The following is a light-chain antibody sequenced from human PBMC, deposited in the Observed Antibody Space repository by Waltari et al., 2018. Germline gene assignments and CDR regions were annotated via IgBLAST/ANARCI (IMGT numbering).Light chain of an antibody. Sequence: ETVMTQSPATLSVSPGERATLSCRVSQSVSSNLAWYQQKPGQAPRLLIYGASTRATGIPARFSGSGSGTEFTLTISSLQSEDFAVYYCQQYNNWPPGDLTFGGGTKVEIK. CDR3: QQYNNWPPGDLT. CDR1: QSVSSN. CDR2: GAS. V-gene: IGKV3-15*01. J-gene: IGKJ4*01.